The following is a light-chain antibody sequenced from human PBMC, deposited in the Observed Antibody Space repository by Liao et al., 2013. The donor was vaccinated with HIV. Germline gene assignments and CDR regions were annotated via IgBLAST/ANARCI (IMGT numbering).Light chain of an antibody. CDR1: ALPKQF. CDR3: QSSDDTDTYVI. V-gene: IGLV3-25*03. CDR2: KDS. J-gene: IGLJ2*01. Sequence: SYELTQPPSVSVSPGQTARITCSGDALPKQFASWYQQKPGQAPLQVIYKDSERPSGIPERFSASSSGTTVTLTISGVRAEDEADYYCQSSDDTDTYVIFGGGTRLTVL.